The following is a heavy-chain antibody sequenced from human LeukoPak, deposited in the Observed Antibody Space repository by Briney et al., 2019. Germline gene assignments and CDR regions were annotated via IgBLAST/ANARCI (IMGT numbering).Heavy chain of an antibody. CDR3: ARIAIRYFDWVYFDY. CDR2: LYYSGST. Sequence: SETLSLTCTVSGGSISSYYWSWIRQPPGKGLEWVGDLYYSGSTKYNPSLKSRVTISLDTSKNQFSLRLGSVSAAETAGYYCARIAIRYFDWVYFDYWGERTLVTVS. D-gene: IGHD3-9*01. V-gene: IGHV4-59*01. CDR1: GGSISSYY. J-gene: IGHJ4*02.